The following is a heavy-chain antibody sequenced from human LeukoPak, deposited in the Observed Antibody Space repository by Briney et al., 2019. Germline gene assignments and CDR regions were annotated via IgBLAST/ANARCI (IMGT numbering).Heavy chain of an antibody. V-gene: IGHV3-30*02. CDR1: GFTFSSYG. D-gene: IGHD6-6*01. CDR2: IRYDGSNK. J-gene: IGHJ4*02. Sequence: GGSLRLSCAASGFTFSSYGMHWVRQAPGKGLEWVAFIRYDGSNKYYADSVRGRFTISRDNSKNTLYLQMNSLRAEDTAVYYCVKDLYCIAARPGYFDYWGQGTLVTVSS. CDR3: VKDLYCIAARPGYFDY.